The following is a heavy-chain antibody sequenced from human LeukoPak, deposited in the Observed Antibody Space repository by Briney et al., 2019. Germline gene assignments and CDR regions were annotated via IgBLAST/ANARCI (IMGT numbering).Heavy chain of an antibody. Sequence: SETLSLTCSVSGGSISASYWSWLRQPPGKGLEWIGYIYFSGTTTNYSPSLQSRVTISIDLSKNQFSLKVRSVTAADTAVYYCARDLRIAAAGPGTYYYGMDVWGPGTTVTVSS. V-gene: IGHV4-59*01. CDR3: ARDLRIAAAGPGTYYYGMDV. D-gene: IGHD6-13*01. J-gene: IGHJ6*02. CDR2: IYFSGTTT. CDR1: GGSISASY.